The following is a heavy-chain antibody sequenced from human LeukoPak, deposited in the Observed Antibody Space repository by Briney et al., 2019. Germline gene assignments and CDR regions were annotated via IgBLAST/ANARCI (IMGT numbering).Heavy chain of an antibody. CDR3: ARDGTPIYSNGWVYMDV. Sequence: GRSLRLSCAASGFTFSSYGMHWVRQAPGKGLEWISYISASGTLTHYADSAEGRFTISRDNTKNSLYLQMNSLRGEDTAVYYCARDGTPIYSNGWVYMDVWGKGTTVTISS. J-gene: IGHJ6*04. D-gene: IGHD6-19*01. CDR1: GFTFSSYG. CDR2: ISASGTLT. V-gene: IGHV3-48*04.